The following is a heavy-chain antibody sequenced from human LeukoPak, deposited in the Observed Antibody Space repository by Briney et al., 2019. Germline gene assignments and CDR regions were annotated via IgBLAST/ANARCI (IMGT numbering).Heavy chain of an antibody. V-gene: IGHV1-18*01. CDR3: ARDGYSSSWYKDY. J-gene: IGHJ4*02. D-gene: IGHD6-13*01. CDR2: ISAYNGNT. CDR1: GYTFTSYG. Sequence: ASVKVSCKASGYTFTSYGISWVRQAPGQGLEWMGWISAYNGNTNYAQKFQGRVTMTRDTSTSTVYMELSSLRSEDTAVYYCARDGYSSSWYKDYWGQGTLVTVSS.